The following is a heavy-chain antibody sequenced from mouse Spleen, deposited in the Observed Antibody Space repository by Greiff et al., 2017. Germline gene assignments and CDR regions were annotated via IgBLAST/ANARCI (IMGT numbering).Heavy chain of an antibody. CDR2: ISYDGSN. CDR3: AKTARASYYAMDY. V-gene: IGHV3-6*02. Sequence: EVKLMESGPGLVKPSQSLSLTCSVTGYSITSGYYWNWIRQFPGNKLEWMGYISYDGSNNYNPSLKNRISITRDTSKNQFFLKLNSVTTEDTATYYCAKTARASYYAMDYWGQGTSVTVSS. CDR1: GYSITSGYY. D-gene: IGHD3-2*01. J-gene: IGHJ4*01.